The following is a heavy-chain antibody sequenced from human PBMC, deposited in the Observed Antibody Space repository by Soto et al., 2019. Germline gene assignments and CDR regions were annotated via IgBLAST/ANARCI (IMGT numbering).Heavy chain of an antibody. J-gene: IGHJ6*02. CDR1: GGTFSSYA. V-gene: IGHV1-69*13. D-gene: IGHD2-21*02. Sequence: GASVQVSCKSSGGTFSSYAISWVRQAPGRGLEWMGGIIPIFGTENYAQKFQGRVTINADESTSTAYMELSSLRPEDTAVYYCATIYCCGDCYPNSGYYYYGMDVWGQGTTVTVSS. CDR3: ATIYCCGDCYPNSGYYYYGMDV. CDR2: IIPIFGTE.